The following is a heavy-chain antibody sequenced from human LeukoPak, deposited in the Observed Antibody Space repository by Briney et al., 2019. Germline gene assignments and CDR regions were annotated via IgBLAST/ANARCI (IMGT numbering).Heavy chain of an antibody. V-gene: IGHV4-4*02. J-gene: IGHJ4*02. CDR3: AGRGYGSGSYFDY. Sequence: SGTLSLTCAVSGGSISSDNWWSWVRQPPGKGLEWIGEIYHSGSTNYNPSLQSRVTISVDKSNNHFSLRLTSVTAADTAVYYCAGRGYGSGSYFDYWGPGILVTVSS. CDR1: GGSISSDNW. CDR2: IYHSGST. D-gene: IGHD3-10*01.